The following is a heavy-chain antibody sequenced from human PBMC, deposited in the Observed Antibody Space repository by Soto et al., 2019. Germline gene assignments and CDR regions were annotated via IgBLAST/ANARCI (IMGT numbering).Heavy chain of an antibody. J-gene: IGHJ4*02. CDR2: ISGSGGST. Sequence: EVQLLESGGGLVQPGGSLRLSCAASGFTFSSYAMSWVRQAPGKGLEWVSDISGSGGSTYYADSVKGRFTISRDNSKNTLHLQMQSLRAEYTAVYYCAKDGSDYSNSEPNFVYWGQGTLVTVSS. V-gene: IGHV3-23*01. CDR3: AKDGSDYSNSEPNFVY. CDR1: GFTFSSYA. D-gene: IGHD4-4*01.